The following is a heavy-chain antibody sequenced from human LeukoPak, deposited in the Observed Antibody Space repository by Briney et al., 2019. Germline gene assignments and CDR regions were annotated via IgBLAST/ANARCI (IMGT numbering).Heavy chain of an antibody. D-gene: IGHD1-14*01. CDR1: GGSFSGYY. CDR2: INHSGST. Sequence: SETLSLTCAVYGGSFSGYYWSWIRQPPGKGLEWIGEINHSGSTNYNPSLKSRVTISVDTSKNQFSLKLSSVTAADTAVYYCARVKRGVTVLPTDYWGQGTLVTVSS. CDR3: ARVKRGVTVLPTDY. J-gene: IGHJ4*02. V-gene: IGHV4-34*01.